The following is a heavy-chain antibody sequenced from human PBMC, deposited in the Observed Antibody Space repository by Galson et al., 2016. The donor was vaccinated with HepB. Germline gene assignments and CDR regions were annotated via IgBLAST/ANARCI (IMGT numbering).Heavy chain of an antibody. Sequence: SLRLSCAASGFAFSRYWMHWVRQAPGKGLSWVSRINEDGTVTDYAASVNGRFTIYRDNTKNTLYLQMNSLRAEDTAVYYCAKDLCGSEDRWGRGMLVTVSS. V-gene: IGHV3-74*01. D-gene: IGHD5-12*01. CDR2: INEDGTVT. CDR3: AKDLCGSEDR. CDR1: GFAFSRYW. J-gene: IGHJ4*02.